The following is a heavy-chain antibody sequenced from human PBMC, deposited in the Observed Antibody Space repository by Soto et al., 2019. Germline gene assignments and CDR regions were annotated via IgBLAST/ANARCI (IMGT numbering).Heavy chain of an antibody. CDR1: GGTFSSYA. D-gene: IGHD3-3*01. Sequence: SVKVSCKASGGTFSSYAISWVRQAPGQGLEWMGGIIPIFGTANYAQKFQGRVTITADESTSTAHMELSSLRSEDTAVYYCARSKTSLRFLEWSSAKGGMDVWGQGTTVTVSS. J-gene: IGHJ6*02. V-gene: IGHV1-69*13. CDR2: IIPIFGTA. CDR3: ARSKTSLRFLEWSSAKGGMDV.